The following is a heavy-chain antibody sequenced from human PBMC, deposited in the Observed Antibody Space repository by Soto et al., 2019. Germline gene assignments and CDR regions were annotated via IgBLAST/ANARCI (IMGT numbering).Heavy chain of an antibody. D-gene: IGHD6-19*01. CDR3: ARVPISGWSSAEYFQH. CDR2: ISYDGSNK. Sequence: QVQLVESGGGVVQPGRSLRLSCAASGFTFSSYAMHWVRQAPGKGLEWVAVISYDGSNKYYADSVKGRFTISRDNSKNTLYLQMNSLRAEDTAVYYGARVPISGWSSAEYFQHWGQGTLVTVSS. CDR1: GFTFSSYA. V-gene: IGHV3-30-3*01. J-gene: IGHJ1*01.